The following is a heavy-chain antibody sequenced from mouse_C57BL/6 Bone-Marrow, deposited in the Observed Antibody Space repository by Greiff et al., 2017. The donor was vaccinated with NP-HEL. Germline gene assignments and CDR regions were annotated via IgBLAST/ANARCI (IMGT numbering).Heavy chain of an antibody. D-gene: IGHD2-2*01. CDR2: IDPGNGDT. V-gene: IGHV14-4*01. CDR3: TYYGSFFAY. J-gene: IGHJ3*01. CDR1: GFNIKDDY. Sequence: VQLQQSGAELVRPGASVKLSCTASGFNIKDDYMHWVKQRPEQGLEWIGWIDPGNGDTEYASKFQGKATITADTSSNTAYLQLSSLTSEDTAVYYCTYYGSFFAYWGQGTLVTVSA.